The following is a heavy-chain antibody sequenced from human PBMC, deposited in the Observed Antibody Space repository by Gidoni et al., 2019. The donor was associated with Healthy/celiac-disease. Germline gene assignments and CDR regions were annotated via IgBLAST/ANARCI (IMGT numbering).Heavy chain of an antibody. CDR2: INHSGST. Sequence: GLEWIGEINHSGSTNYNPSLKSRVTISVDTSKNQFSLKLSSVTAADTAVYYCARGVAATPQGRWFDPWGQGTLVTVSS. CDR3: ARGVAATPQGRWFDP. V-gene: IGHV4-34*01. J-gene: IGHJ5*02. D-gene: IGHD2-15*01.